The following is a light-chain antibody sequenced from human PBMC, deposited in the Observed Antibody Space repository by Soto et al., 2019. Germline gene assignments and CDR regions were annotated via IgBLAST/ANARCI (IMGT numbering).Light chain of an antibody. V-gene: IGKV1-39*01. CDR3: QQSFSPPYT. J-gene: IGKJ2*01. Sequence: QMTQSPSSLSTSVGDRVTITCRASQSLSSRLTWYQQKPGEAPKLLIYETSSLHSGVPSRFSGSGSETDFTLTINSLQPEDFATYYCQQSFSPPYTFGQGTKLEIK. CDR2: ETS. CDR1: QSLSSR.